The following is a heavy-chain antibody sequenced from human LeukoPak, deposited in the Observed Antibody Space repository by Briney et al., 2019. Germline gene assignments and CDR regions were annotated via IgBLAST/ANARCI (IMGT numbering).Heavy chain of an antibody. CDR3: ARDSGFPH. CDR1: GGSISSYY. J-gene: IGHJ5*02. Sequence: SETLSLTCTVSGGSISSYYWSWIRQPPGKGLEWIGYIYHSGSTNYNPSLKSRVTISVDTSKNQFSLKLSSVTAADTTVYYCARDSGFPHWGQGTLVTVSS. CDR2: IYHSGST. V-gene: IGHV4-59*01.